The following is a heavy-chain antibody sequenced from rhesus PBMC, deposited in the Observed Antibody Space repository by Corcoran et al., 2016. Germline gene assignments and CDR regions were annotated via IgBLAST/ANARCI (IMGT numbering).Heavy chain of an antibody. D-gene: IGHD5-42*01. V-gene: IGHV4S14*01. Sequence: QVQLQESGPGLVKPSETLSLTCAVSGGAISGYYYWSWIRQPPGKGLEWIGSIYCSGGGNYHHPSLAIRVALSVDTSKDQFSLRLSSVTAADTAVSYCASAPGDTAGTPEIDYWGRGVLVTVSS. J-gene: IGHJ4*01. CDR1: GGAISGYYY. CDR3: ASAPGDTAGTPEIDY. CDR2: IYCSGGGN.